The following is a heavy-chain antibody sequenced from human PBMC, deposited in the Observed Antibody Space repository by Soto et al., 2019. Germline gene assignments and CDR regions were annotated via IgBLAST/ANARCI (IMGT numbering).Heavy chain of an antibody. V-gene: IGHV4-61*03. D-gene: IGHD7-27*01. Sequence: KASETLSLTCIASGDPVTSGSYYWTWLRQPTGKGLEWIGYISYTGRTKYNPSLQRRVTIPVDTSKNDFSLNLSSVTAADTAVYFCAREWGLLPYYVMNVWGHGTAVTVSS. CDR2: ISYTGRT. J-gene: IGHJ6*02. CDR1: GDPVTSGSYY. CDR3: AREWGLLPYYVMNV.